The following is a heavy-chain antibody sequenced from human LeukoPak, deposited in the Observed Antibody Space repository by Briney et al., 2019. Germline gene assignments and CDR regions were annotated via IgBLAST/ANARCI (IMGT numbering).Heavy chain of an antibody. CDR3: AKHFCTGLDCSLFDS. CDR2: IRSAVDTT. J-gene: IGHJ4*02. CDR1: GFTMSNYG. Sequence: GGSLRLSCAASGFTMSNYGVSWVCQAPGKGLEWVSGIRSAVDTTHYADSVKGRFIISRDNSKNTLSLQLNSLRPEDTALYYCAKHFCTGLDCSLFDSWGQGTLVTVSS. V-gene: IGHV3-23*01. D-gene: IGHD3/OR15-3a*01.